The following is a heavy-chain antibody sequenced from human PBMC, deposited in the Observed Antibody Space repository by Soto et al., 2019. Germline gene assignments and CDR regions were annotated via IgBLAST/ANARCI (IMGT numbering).Heavy chain of an antibody. CDR3: ARGYAGLRVHRTEACDI. D-gene: IGHD4-17*01. J-gene: IGHJ3*02. CDR1: GGSISSSNW. CDR2: IYHSGST. Sequence: SETLSHTCAVSGGSISSSNWWSWVRQPPGKGLEWIGEIYHSGSTNYNPSLKSRVTISVDKSKNQFSLKLSSVTAADTAVYYCARGYAGLRVHRTEACDIWGQGTRVP. V-gene: IGHV4-4*02.